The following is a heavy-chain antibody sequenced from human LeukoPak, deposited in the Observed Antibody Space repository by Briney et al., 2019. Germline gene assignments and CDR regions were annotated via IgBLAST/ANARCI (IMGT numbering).Heavy chain of an antibody. CDR3: ARDVYCSGGSCLHYFDY. CDR1: GFTFSTYW. D-gene: IGHD2-15*01. Sequence: GGSLRLSCAASGFTFSTYWMTWVRQAPGKGLEWVANMKQDGSEKYYVDSVKGRFTISRDNAKNSLYLQMNSLRAEDTAVYYCARDVYCSGGSCLHYFDYWGQGTLVTVSS. CDR2: MKQDGSEK. V-gene: IGHV3-7*01. J-gene: IGHJ4*02.